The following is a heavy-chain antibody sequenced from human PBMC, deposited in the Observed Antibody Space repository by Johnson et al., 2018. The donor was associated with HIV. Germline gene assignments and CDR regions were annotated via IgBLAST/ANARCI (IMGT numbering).Heavy chain of an antibody. V-gene: IGHV3-30-3*01. D-gene: IGHD5-24*01. CDR2: ILYDGSNK. J-gene: IGHJ3*02. CDR1: GFTLSSYA. CDR3: MTMATTHEGYAFDI. Sequence: VQLVESGGGVVQPGRSLRLSCTASGFTLSSYAIHWVRQAPGKGLEWVAVILYDGSNKYYADSVKGRFTISRDNSKNTLYLQMNSLKTEDTAVYYCMTMATTHEGYAFDIWGQGTMVTVSS.